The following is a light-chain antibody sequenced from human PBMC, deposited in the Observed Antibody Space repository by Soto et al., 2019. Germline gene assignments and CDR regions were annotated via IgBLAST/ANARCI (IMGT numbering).Light chain of an antibody. CDR2: AAS. CDR3: QQSYSNPRT. Sequence: DIEMTQSPSSLSASVGDRVTITCRASRTISSYLNWYQQKPGKAPKFLIYAASNLQSGVPSRFSGSGSGTDFTLTISSLQPEDFETYYCQQSYSNPRTFGQGTKVDIK. J-gene: IGKJ1*01. V-gene: IGKV1-39*01. CDR1: RTISSY.